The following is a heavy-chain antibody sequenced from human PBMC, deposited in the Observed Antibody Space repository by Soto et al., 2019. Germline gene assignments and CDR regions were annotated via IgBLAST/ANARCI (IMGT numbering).Heavy chain of an antibody. CDR1: GYHVTAYY. D-gene: IGHD3-3*01. CDR3: ASGGGVGVAGSAAFDM. V-gene: IGHV1-2*05. CDR2: INPATGAA. J-gene: IGHJ3*02. Sequence: QLHLVQSGAVVKKPGASVTVSCSASGYHVTAYYMHWVRQAPGRGLEWMGGINPATGAAKYTQTFQGRVTMTMDTSTSRVLMELRGLTCGDTVGFYFASGGGVGVAGSAAFDMWGQGTLVTVSS.